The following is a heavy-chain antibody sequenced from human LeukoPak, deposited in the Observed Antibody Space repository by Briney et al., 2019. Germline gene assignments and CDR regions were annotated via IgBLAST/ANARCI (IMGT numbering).Heavy chain of an antibody. CDR3: AGGGSSSWYDFDY. V-gene: IGHV4-34*01. Sequence: PSETLSLTCAVSGGSFSGYYWNWIRQPPGKGLEWIGEINHSGSTNYNPSLKSRVTISVDTSKNQFSLKLSSVTAADTAVYYCAGGGSSSWYDFDYWGQGTLVTVSS. CDR1: GGSFSGYY. D-gene: IGHD6-13*01. CDR2: INHSGST. J-gene: IGHJ4*02.